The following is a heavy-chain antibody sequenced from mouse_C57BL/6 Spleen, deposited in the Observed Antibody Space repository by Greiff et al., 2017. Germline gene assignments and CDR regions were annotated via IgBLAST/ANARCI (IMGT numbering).Heavy chain of an antibody. J-gene: IGHJ2*01. V-gene: IGHV1-80*01. CDR3: ARVGYGDYVGYYFDY. D-gene: IGHD2-13*01. CDR2: IYPGDGDT. CDR1: GYAFSSYW. Sequence: VQLQQSGAELVKPGASVKISCKASGYAFSSYWMNWVKQRPGKGLEWIGQIYPGDGDTNYNGKFKGKATLTADKSSSTAYMQLSSLTSEDSAVYFCARVGYGDYVGYYFDYWGQGTTLTVSS.